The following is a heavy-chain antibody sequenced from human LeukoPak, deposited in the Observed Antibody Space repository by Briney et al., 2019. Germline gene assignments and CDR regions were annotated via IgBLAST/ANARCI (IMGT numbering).Heavy chain of an antibody. Sequence: SVKVSCKASGGTFSSYAISWVRQAPGQGLEWMGGIIPIFGTANYAQKFQGRVTITADESTSTAYMELSSLRSEDTAVYYCARDESITIFGVVIGQYYFDYWGQGTLVTVSS. CDR3: ARDESITIFGVVIGQYYFDY. J-gene: IGHJ4*02. CDR1: GGTFSSYA. D-gene: IGHD3-3*01. CDR2: IIPIFGTA. V-gene: IGHV1-69*13.